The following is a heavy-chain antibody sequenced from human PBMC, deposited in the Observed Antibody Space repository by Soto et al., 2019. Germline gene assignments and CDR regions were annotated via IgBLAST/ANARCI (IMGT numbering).Heavy chain of an antibody. V-gene: IGHV3-30*18. J-gene: IGHJ4*02. CDR3: AKGVRYFDWLPPLDY. CDR1: GFTFSSYG. Sequence: GSLRLSCAASGFTFSSYGMHWVRQAPGKGLEWVAVISYDGSNKYYADSVKGRFTISRDNSKNTLYLQMNSLRAEDTAVYYCAKGVRYFDWLPPLDYWGQGTLVTVSS. D-gene: IGHD3-9*01. CDR2: ISYDGSNK.